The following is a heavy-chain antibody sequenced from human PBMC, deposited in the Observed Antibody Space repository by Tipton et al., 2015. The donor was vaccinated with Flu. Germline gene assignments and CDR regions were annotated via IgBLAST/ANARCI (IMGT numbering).Heavy chain of an antibody. J-gene: IGHJ1*01. CDR3: AREKDSSGSEYFQH. CDR1: GASISSRSYY. V-gene: IGHV4-39*07. D-gene: IGHD6-19*01. CDR2: IYSSGST. Sequence: TLFLTCTVSGASISSRSYYWGWIRQPPGKGLEWIGCIYSSGSTYYNPPLKSRVTISIDTSKNQFSLRLSSVTAADTAVYYCAREKDSSGSEYFQHWGQGTLVTVSS.